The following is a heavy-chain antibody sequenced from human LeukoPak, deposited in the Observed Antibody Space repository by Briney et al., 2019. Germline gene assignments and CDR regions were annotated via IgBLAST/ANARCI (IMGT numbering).Heavy chain of an antibody. CDR3: ARGSEWELLSCDY. Sequence: GGSLRLSCAASGFTFSSYAMSWVRQAPGKGLEWVSAISGSGGSTYYADSVKGRFTISRDNSKNTLYLQMNSLRAEDTAVYYCARGSEWELLSCDYWGQGTLVTVSS. CDR2: ISGSGGST. J-gene: IGHJ4*02. V-gene: IGHV3-23*01. D-gene: IGHD1-26*01. CDR1: GFTFSSYA.